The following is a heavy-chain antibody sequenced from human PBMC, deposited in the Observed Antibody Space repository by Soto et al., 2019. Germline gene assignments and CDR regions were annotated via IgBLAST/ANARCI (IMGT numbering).Heavy chain of an antibody. V-gene: IGHV1-69*13. CDR2: IIPIFGTA. Sequence: SVKVSCKAARVAFSKFIVTWVRQVPGLGLEWVGGIIPIFGTANYAQKFQGRVTITADESTSTSYMEVNNLRADDSALYYCAKVVVAATQPRYYFYGMDVWGQGTTVTVSS. CDR1: RVAFSKFI. D-gene: IGHD2-15*01. CDR3: AKVVVAATQPRYYFYGMDV. J-gene: IGHJ6*02.